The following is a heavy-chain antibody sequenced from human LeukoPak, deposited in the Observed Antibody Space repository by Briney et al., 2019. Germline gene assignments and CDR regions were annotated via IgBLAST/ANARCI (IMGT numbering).Heavy chain of an antibody. V-gene: IGHV1-69*01. CDR2: IIPIFGTA. D-gene: IGHD1-20*01. CDR3: ARDLDNWNNWFDP. J-gene: IGHJ5*02. Sequence: GIIPIFGTANYAQKFQGRVTITADESTSTAYMELSSLRSEDTAVYYCARDLDNWNNWFDPWGQGTLVTVSS.